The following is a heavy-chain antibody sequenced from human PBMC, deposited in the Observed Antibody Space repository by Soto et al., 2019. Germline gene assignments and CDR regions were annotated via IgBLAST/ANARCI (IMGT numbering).Heavy chain of an antibody. V-gene: IGHV1-69*02. J-gene: IGHJ4*02. CDR1: GGNFNTYT. D-gene: IGHD2-8*02. Sequence: QVQLLQSGTEVKKPGSSAKVSCRASGGNFNTYTISWVRQAPRQGLEWLGRIIPILDIASYAQKFQGRVNITADKSTNTVYMELSSLRSEDTAVYFCARSLGLCTGSGCRDYWGQGTLVSVSP. CDR3: ARSLGLCTGSGCRDY. CDR2: IIPILDIA.